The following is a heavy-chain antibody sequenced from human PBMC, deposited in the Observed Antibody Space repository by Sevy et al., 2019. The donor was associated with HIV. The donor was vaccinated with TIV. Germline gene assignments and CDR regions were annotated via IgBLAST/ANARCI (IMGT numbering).Heavy chain of an antibody. CDR2: ISSSSSYI. J-gene: IGHJ4*02. CDR3: ARAAYYCSTTSCYIDY. V-gene: IGHV3-21*01. CDR1: GFTPSTYG. Sequence: GGSLRLSCAASGFTPSTYGMNWVRQAPGKGLEWVSSISSSSSYIYYADSVKGRFTISRDNAKNSLYLQMNSLRVEDTAVYYCARAAYYCSTTSCYIDYWGQGTLVTVSS. D-gene: IGHD2-2*02.